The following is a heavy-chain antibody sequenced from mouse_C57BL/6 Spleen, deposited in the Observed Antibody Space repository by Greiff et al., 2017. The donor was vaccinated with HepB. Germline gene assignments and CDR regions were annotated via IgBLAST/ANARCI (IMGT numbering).Heavy chain of an antibody. CDR2: IDPNSGGT. V-gene: IGHV1-72*01. J-gene: IGHJ4*01. CDR3: ARGGPYYYGSSPYAMDY. Sequence: QVQLKQPGAELVKPGASVKLSCKASGYTFTSYWMHWVKQRPGRGLEWIGRIDPNSGGTKYNEKFKSKATLTVDKPSSTAYMQLSSLTSEDSAVYYCARGGPYYYGSSPYAMDYWGQGTSVTVSS. CDR1: GYTFTSYW. D-gene: IGHD1-1*01.